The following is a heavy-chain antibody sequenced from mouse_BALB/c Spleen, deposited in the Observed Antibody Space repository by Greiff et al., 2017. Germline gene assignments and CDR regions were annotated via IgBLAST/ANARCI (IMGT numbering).Heavy chain of an antibody. Sequence: EVKLQQSGAELVRPGALVKLSCKASGFNIKDYYMHWVKQRPEQGLEWIGWIDPENGNTIYDPKFQGKASITADTSSNTAYLQLSSLTSEDTAVYYCARNDYDRRWFAYWGQGTLVTVAA. CDR2: IDPENGNT. D-gene: IGHD2-4*01. CDR3: ARNDYDRRWFAY. V-gene: IGHV14-1*02. CDR1: GFNIKDYY. J-gene: IGHJ3*01.